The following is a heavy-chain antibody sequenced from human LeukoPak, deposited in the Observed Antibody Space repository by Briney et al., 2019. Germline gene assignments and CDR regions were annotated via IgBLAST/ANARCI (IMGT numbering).Heavy chain of an antibody. CDR1: VGSISSDH. D-gene: IGHD1-1*01. CDR3: ARGFHTDHTNYFDP. V-gene: IGHV4-59*01. CDR2: IYYSGRT. J-gene: IGHJ5*01. Sequence: PWETLCLTCSVSVGSISSDHWNWIRQTPGKGLEWIGCIYYSGRTYYNPSLNSRVTISVDMSKSQFYLRLTSVTAADTAVYYCARGFHTDHTNYFDPWGQGNLVPVSP.